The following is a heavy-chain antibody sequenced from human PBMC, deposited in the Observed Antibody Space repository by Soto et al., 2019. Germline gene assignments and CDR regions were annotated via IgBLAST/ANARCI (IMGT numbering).Heavy chain of an antibody. V-gene: IGHV3-7*03. CDR3: ARDPVTAD. J-gene: IGHJ4*02. Sequence: EVQLVESGGDLVQPGGSLRLSCATSGFTLNDYYISWVRQVPGKGLEWVGNIKGAGSDPHYVDSVKGRFTISRDNAENVIYLQMNHLRVEDTAMYYCARDPVTADWGQGTPVTVSS. CDR2: IKGAGSDP. CDR1: GFTLNDYY.